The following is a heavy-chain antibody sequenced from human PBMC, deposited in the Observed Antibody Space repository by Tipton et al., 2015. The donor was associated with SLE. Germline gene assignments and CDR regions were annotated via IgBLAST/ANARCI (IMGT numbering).Heavy chain of an antibody. Sequence: TLSLTCTVSGGSISSGSYYWSWIRQPAGKGLEWIGRIYTSGSTNYNPSLKSRVTISVDTSKNQFSLKLSSVTAADTALYYCAGALDTTMGPFDYWGQGTLVTVSS. CDR3: AGALDTTMGPFDY. V-gene: IGHV4-61*02. D-gene: IGHD5-18*01. CDR1: GGSISSGSYY. CDR2: IYTSGST. J-gene: IGHJ4*02.